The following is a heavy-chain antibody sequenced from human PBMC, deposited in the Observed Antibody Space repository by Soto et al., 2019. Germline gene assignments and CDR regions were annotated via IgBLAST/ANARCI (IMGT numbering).Heavy chain of an antibody. V-gene: IGHV3-73*02. D-gene: IGHD3-10*01. CDR2: IRSKANSYAT. CDR1: GFTFSGSA. Sequence: EVQLVESGRGLVQPGGSLKLSCAASGFTFSGSAMHWVRQASGKGLEWVGRIRSKANSYATAYAASVKGRFTISRDDSKNTAYLQMNSLKTEDTAVYYCTRRYYGSGSYYAPNYYYGMDVWGQGTTVTVSS. J-gene: IGHJ6*02. CDR3: TRRYYGSGSYYAPNYYYGMDV.